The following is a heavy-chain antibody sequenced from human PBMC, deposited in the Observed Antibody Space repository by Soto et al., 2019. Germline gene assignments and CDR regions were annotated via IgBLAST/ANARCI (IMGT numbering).Heavy chain of an antibody. CDR1: GYTFTSYD. CDR3: AIDNSGRESYYCMDV. V-gene: IGHV1-8*01. CDR2: MNPTSGNT. D-gene: IGHD6-25*01. Sequence: ASVKVSWKASGYTFTSYDSNWVRQATCQGLEWMGWMNPTSGNTGYAQKFQDRVTMTRNTYISTAYMELGSLRSEDTAVYYCAIDNSGRESYYCMDVRGQGITVTGSS. J-gene: IGHJ6*02.